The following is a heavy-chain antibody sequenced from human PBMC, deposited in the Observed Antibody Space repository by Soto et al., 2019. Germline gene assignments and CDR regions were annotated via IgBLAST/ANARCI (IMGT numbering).Heavy chain of an antibody. CDR1: GGSISSYY. Sequence: SETLSLTCTVSGGSISSYYWSWIRQPPGKGLEWIGYIYYSGSTNYNPSLKSRVTISVDTSKNQFSLKLSSVTAADTAVYCARVLFGRGKWFDPWGQGTLVTVS. CDR2: IYYSGST. D-gene: IGHD2-21*01. CDR3: ARVLFGRGKWFDP. J-gene: IGHJ5*02. V-gene: IGHV4-59*01.